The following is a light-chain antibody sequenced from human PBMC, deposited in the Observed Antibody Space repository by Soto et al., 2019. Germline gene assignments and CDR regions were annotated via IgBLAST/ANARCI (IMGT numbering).Light chain of an antibody. Sequence: EIVLTQSPGTLSLSPGERATLSCRASQSVSSSYLGWYQQKPGQAPRLLIYGASTRATGIPARFSGSGSGTEFTLTISSLQSEDFAVYYCQQYNNWPPITFGQGTKVDIK. J-gene: IGKJ1*01. CDR1: QSVSSSY. CDR2: GAS. V-gene: IGKV3-15*01. CDR3: QQYNNWPPIT.